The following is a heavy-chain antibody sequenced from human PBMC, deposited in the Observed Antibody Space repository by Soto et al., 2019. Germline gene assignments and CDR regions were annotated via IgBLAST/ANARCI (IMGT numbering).Heavy chain of an antibody. CDR1: GFTFTSSA. CDR3: AADLGGTIVGSFDP. V-gene: IGHV1-58*02. Sequence: ASVKVSCKASGFTFTSSAMQWVRQSRGQRLEWIGWIVVGSGNTNYAQKFQERVTITRDMSTSTAYMELSSLRSEDTAVYYCAADLGGTIVGSFDPWGQGTLVTVS. J-gene: IGHJ5*02. CDR2: IVVGSGNT. D-gene: IGHD1-7*01.